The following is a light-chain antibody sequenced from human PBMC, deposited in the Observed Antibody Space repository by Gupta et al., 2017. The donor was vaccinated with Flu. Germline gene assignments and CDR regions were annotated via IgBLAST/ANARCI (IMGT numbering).Light chain of an antibody. CDR2: GAA. V-gene: IGKV3-20*01. J-gene: IGKJ2*01. CDR1: QSVSSSY. Sequence: EIVLTPSPGPLSLSPGERATLSCRASQSVSSSYLAWYQQKPGQAPRLLSYGAASRATGIPDRFSGSGSGTDFTLTISRLEPEDFAVYYCQQYGSSPPVYTFGQGTKLEIK. CDR3: QQYGSSPPVYT.